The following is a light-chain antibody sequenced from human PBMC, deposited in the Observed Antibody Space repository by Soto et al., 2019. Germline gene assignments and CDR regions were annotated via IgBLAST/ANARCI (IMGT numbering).Light chain of an antibody. J-gene: IGLJ2*01. Sequence: QSVLTQPPSASGSPGQSVAISCTGTSSDVGGQNYVSWYQQHPGKAPKLIIYAVTERPSGVPDRFSGSKSGNTASLTVSGLQTEDEADYYCSSYTSSSTLGVFGGGTKVTVL. CDR3: SSYTSSSTLGV. CDR1: SSDVGGQNY. CDR2: AVT. V-gene: IGLV2-8*01.